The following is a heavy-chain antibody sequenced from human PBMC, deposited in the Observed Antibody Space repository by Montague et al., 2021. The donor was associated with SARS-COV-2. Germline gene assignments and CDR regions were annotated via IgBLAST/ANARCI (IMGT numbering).Heavy chain of an antibody. CDR2: IYYSGST. J-gene: IGHJ3*01. D-gene: IGHD4-17*01. Sequence: SETLSLTCTVSGGSISTYNWNWIRQPPGKGLEWIAYIYYSGSTNYFPSLKSRATISLDTSKNQFSLKLNSATAADTAVYFCARTWSDYGDYDAFDLWGQGTMVTVSS. V-gene: IGHV4-59*13. CDR3: ARTWSDYGDYDAFDL. CDR1: GGSISTYN.